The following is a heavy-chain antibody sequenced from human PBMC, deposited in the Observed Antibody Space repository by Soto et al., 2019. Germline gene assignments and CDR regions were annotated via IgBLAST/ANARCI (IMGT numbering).Heavy chain of an antibody. J-gene: IGHJ4*02. CDR2: MNPNSGDT. V-gene: IGHV1-8*01. Sequence: QVQLVQSGAEVKKPGASVKVSCKASGYTFTNYHIHWVRQATGQGLEWMGWMNPNSGDTGYAQKFQGRVTMRRDTSIIPAYMELSGLRAEDPAFYYWARGVGGRWYSGDYWGQGTLVTVSS. CDR1: GYTFTNYH. CDR3: ARGVGGRWYSGDY. D-gene: IGHD6-13*01.